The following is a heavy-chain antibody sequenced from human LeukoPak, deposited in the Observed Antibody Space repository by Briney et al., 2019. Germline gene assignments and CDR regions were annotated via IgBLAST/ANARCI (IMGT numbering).Heavy chain of an antibody. V-gene: IGHV3-7*01. D-gene: IGHD6-19*01. J-gene: IGHJ4*02. CDR2: IKQDGSEK. CDR3: AGVRAGYSSGRFDY. Sequence: GGSLRLSCAASGFTFSSYWMSWVRQAPGKGLEWVANIKQDGSEKYYVDSVKGRFTISRDNAKNSLYLQMNSLRAEDTAVYYCAGVRAGYSSGRFDYWGQGTLVTVPS. CDR1: GFTFSSYW.